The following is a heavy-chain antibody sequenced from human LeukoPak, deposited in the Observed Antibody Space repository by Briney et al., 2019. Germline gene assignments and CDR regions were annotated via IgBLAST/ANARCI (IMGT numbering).Heavy chain of an antibody. CDR2: IYYSGST. J-gene: IGHJ4*02. Sequence: SETLSLTCTVSGGXISSYYWSWIRQPPGKGLEWIGSIYYSGSTDYNPSLKSRVTISVDTSKSQFSLKLSSVTAADTAVYYCARGRWLQLPYYWGQGTLVTVSS. CDR3: ARGRWLQLPYY. D-gene: IGHD5-24*01. V-gene: IGHV4-59*08. CDR1: GGXISSYY.